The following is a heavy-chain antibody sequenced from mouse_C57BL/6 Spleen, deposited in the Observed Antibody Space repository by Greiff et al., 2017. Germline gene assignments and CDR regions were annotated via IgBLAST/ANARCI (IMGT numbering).Heavy chain of an antibody. V-gene: IGHV1-64*01. CDR1: GYTFTSYW. J-gene: IGHJ2*01. Sequence: QVQLQQPGAELVKPGASVKLSCKASGYTFTSYWMHWVKQRPGQGLEWIGMIHPNSGSTNYNQKFKSKATLTVDKSSSTAYMQLSSLTSEDSAVYCCASDYYGSSDYWGQGTTLTVSA. CDR3: ASDYYGSSDY. CDR2: IHPNSGST. D-gene: IGHD1-1*01.